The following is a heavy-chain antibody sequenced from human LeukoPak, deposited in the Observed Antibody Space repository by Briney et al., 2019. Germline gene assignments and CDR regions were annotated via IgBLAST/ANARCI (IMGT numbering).Heavy chain of an antibody. D-gene: IGHD6-13*01. J-gene: IGHJ4*02. CDR1: GGSISSSSYY. V-gene: IGHV4-39*07. CDR2: IYYSGST. CDR3: ARDPLGIAAAGTEVDY. Sequence: KSSETLSLTCTVSGGSISSSSYYWGWIRQPPGKGLEWIGSIYYSGSTYYNPSLKSRVTISVDTSKNQFSLKLSSVTAADTAVYYCARDPLGIAAAGTEVDYWGQGTLVTVSS.